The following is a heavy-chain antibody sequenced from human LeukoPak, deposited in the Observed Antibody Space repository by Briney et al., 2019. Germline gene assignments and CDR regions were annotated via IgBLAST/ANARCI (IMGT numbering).Heavy chain of an antibody. Sequence: GSLRLSFAASGFTFSSYAMSWVRPAPGKGLEWVLAISGSGGSTYYADSVKGRFTISRDNSKNTLYLQMNSLRAEDTAVYYCAKVKDTAMAPFDYWGQGTLVTVSS. V-gene: IGHV3-23*01. J-gene: IGHJ4*02. CDR2: ISGSGGST. CDR3: AKVKDTAMAPFDY. CDR1: GFTFSSYA. D-gene: IGHD5-18*01.